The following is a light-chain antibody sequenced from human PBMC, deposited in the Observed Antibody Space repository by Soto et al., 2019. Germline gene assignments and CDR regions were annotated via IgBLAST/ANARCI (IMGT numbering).Light chain of an antibody. CDR2: DAS. CDR1: QDISNY. CDR3: QQYDNLPA. V-gene: IGKV1-33*01. J-gene: IGKJ2*01. Sequence: DIQMTQSPSSLSACVGDRVTITCQASQDISNYLDWYQQKPGKAPKLLIYDASNLETGVPSRFSGSGSGTDYTFTISSLQPEDTATYYCQQYDNLPAFGQGTKLEIK.